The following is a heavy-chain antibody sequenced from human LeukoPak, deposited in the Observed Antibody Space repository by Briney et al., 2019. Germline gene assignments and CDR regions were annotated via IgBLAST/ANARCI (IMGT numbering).Heavy chain of an antibody. J-gene: IGHJ4*02. CDR1: GFTFDDYA. V-gene: IGHV3-43D*03. D-gene: IGHD4-11*01. CDR3: AKGMRFLTTGRIGSFDY. Sequence: PGRSLRLSCAASGFTFDDYAMHWVRQAPGKGLEWVSLISWDGGSTYYADSVKGRFTISRDNSKNSLYLQMNSLRAEDTALYYCAKGMRFLTTGRIGSFDYWGQGTLVTVSS. CDR2: ISWDGGST.